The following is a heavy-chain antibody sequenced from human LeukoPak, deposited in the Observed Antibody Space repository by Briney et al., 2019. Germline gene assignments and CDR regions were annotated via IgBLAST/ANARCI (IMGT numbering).Heavy chain of an antibody. D-gene: IGHD5-24*01. CDR2: INHSGGT. CDR3: ARERRDGYKFNSYYYYMDV. Sequence: SETLSLTCAVYGGSFSGYYWSWIRQPPGKGLEWIGEINHSGGTKYNPSLKSRVTISVDTSKNQFSLKLNSVTAADTAVYYCARERRDGYKFNSYYYYMDVWGKGTTVTISS. CDR1: GGSFSGYY. J-gene: IGHJ6*03. V-gene: IGHV4-34*01.